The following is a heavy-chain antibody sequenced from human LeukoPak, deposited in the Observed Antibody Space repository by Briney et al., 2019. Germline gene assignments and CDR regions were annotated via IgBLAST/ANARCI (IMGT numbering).Heavy chain of an antibody. CDR2: INPNSGGT. V-gene: IGHV1-2*02. D-gene: IGHD6-19*01. J-gene: IGHJ4*02. CDR1: GYTFTGYY. CDR3: ARAGEQWLVRQAHFDY. Sequence: ASVKVPCKASGYTFTGYYMHWVRQAPGQGLEWMGWINPNSGGTNYAQKFQGRVTMTRDTSISTAYMELSRLRSDDTAVYYCARAGEQWLVRQAHFDYWGQGTLVTVSS.